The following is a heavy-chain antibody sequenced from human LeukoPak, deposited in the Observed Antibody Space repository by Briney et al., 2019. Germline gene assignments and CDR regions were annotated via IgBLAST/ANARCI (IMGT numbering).Heavy chain of an antibody. J-gene: IGHJ4*02. D-gene: IGHD5-12*01. CDR2: ISGSGGST. Sequence: GGSLRLSCAASGFTFSSYAMSWVRQAPGKGLEWVSAISGSGGSTYYADSVKGRFTISRDNSKNTLYLQMNSLRAEDTAVYYCASRPIVATINGLYWGQGTLVTVSS. CDR3: ASRPIVATINGLY. V-gene: IGHV3-23*01. CDR1: GFTFSSYA.